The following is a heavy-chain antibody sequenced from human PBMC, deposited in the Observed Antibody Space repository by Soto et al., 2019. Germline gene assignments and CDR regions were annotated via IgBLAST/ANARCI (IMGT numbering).Heavy chain of an antibody. D-gene: IGHD6-6*01. CDR1: GGSISSGGYY. V-gene: IGHV4-31*03. J-gene: IGHJ5*02. CDR2: IYYSGST. CDR3: AREGLRSSSFVRHNWFDP. Sequence: SETLSLTCTVSGGSISSGGYYWSWIRQHPGKGLEWIGYIYYSGSTYYNPSLKSRVTISVDTSKNQFSLKLSSVTAADTAVYYCAREGLRSSSFVRHNWFDPWGQGTLVTVSS.